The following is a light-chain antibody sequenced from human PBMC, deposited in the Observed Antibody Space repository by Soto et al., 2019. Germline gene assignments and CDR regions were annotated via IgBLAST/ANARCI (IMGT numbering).Light chain of an antibody. Sequence: EIGMTQSPATLSVSPGGRATLSCRASQSVGSDLAWYQQKPGQAPRLLIYRASARATGIPARFSGSGSGTEFTLTISSLQSEDFAVYYCQQYKNWPPYTFGQGTKLEMK. J-gene: IGKJ2*01. CDR1: QSVGSD. CDR2: RAS. V-gene: IGKV3-15*01. CDR3: QQYKNWPPYT.